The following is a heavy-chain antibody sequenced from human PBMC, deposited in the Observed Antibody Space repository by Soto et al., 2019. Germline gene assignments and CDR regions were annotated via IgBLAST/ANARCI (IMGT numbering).Heavy chain of an antibody. CDR3: ARDRGSSWYAYYYYYGMDV. CDR1: GFTFSSYW. Sequence: GGSLRLSCAASGFTFSSYWMSWVRQAPGKGLEWVANIKQDGSEKYYVDSVKGRFTISRDNAKNSLYLQMNSLRAEDTAVYYCARDRGSSWYAYYYYYGMDVWGQGTTVTVSS. CDR2: IKQDGSEK. V-gene: IGHV3-7*05. D-gene: IGHD6-13*01. J-gene: IGHJ6*02.